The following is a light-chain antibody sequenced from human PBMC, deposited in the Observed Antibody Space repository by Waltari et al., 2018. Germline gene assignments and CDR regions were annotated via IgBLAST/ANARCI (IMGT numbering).Light chain of an antibody. CDR3: SSYTSGSTLVV. J-gene: IGLJ2*01. V-gene: IGLV2-14*03. CDR2: DVA. Sequence: QSALTQPASVSGSPGQSITIHCTGTISDIGGSKYVSWYQQHPGKVPKVVIFDVAYRPSGVSNRFSGSKSDNTATLPISGLQAEDEADYYCSSYTSGSTLVVFGGGTKLTVL. CDR1: ISDIGGSKY.